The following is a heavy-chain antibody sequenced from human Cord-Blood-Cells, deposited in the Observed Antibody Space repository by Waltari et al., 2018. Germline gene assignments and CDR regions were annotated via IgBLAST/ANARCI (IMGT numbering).Heavy chain of an antibody. CDR3: ARQTGYRGSYPDY. V-gene: IGHV1-69*01. J-gene: IGHJ4*02. D-gene: IGHD1-26*01. CDR2: IIPIFGTA. CDR1: GGTFSSSA. Sequence: QVQLVQSGAEVKKPGSSVKVSCKAAGGTFSSSAISWLRPAPGQGLEWMGGIIPIFGTANYAQKFQGRVTITADESTSTAYMELSSLRSEDTAVYYCARQTGYRGSYPDYWGQGTLVTVSS.